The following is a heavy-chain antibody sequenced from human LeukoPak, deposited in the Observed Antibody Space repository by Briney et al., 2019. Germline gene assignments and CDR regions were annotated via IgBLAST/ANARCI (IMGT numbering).Heavy chain of an antibody. CDR2: ISSSSSYI. Sequence: NPGGSLRLSYAASGFTFSSYSMNWVRQAPGKGLEWVSSISSSSSYIYYADSVKGRFTISRDNAKNSLYLQVNSLRAEDTAVYYCATHFPYCSSGSCSYFDYWGQGTLVTVSS. D-gene: IGHD2-15*01. CDR3: ATHFPYCSSGSCSYFDY. V-gene: IGHV3-21*04. CDR1: GFTFSSYS. J-gene: IGHJ4*02.